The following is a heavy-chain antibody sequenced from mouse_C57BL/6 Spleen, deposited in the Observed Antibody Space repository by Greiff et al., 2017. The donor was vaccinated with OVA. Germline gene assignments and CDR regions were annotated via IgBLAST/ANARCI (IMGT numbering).Heavy chain of an antibody. D-gene: IGHD2-1*01. CDR3: TGFGGNDFDY. CDR2: IRLKSDNYAT. Sequence: DVKLQESGGGLVQPGGSMKLSCVASGFTFSNYWMNWVRQSPEKGLEWVAQIRLKSDNYATHYAESVKVRFTISRDDSKSSVYLQMNNLRAEDTGIYYCTGFGGNDFDYWGQGTTLTVSS. J-gene: IGHJ2*01. V-gene: IGHV6-3*01. CDR1: GFTFSNYW.